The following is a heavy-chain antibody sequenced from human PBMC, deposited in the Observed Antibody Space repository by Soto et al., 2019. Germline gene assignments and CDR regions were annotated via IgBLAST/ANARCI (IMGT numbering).Heavy chain of an antibody. Sequence: GGSLRLACAASGFTFSSYAMSWVRQAPGKGLEWVSAISGSGGSTYYADSVKGRFTISRDNSKNTLYLQMNSLRAEDTAVYYCAKDRTAGTGGKNWFAPWGQGTLVTVSS. J-gene: IGHJ5*02. CDR1: GFTFSSYA. V-gene: IGHV3-23*01. CDR3: AKDRTAGTGGKNWFAP. D-gene: IGHD6-13*01. CDR2: ISGSGGST.